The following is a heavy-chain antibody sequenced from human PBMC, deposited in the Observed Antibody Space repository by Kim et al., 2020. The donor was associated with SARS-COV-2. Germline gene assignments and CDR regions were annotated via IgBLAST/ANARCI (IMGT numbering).Heavy chain of an antibody. V-gene: IGHV3-11*01. J-gene: IGHJ4*02. D-gene: IGHD1-1*01. CDR2: ISTSGSDR. CDR1: GFTFSDYY. Sequence: GGSLRLSCAASGFTFSDYYMSWIRQAPGKRLEWVSYISTSGSDRFYADSVKGRFAVSRDNAKNSLYLQMNSLRVEDTAVYYCAREHTTRDYWGQGTLVT. CDR3: AREHTTRDY.